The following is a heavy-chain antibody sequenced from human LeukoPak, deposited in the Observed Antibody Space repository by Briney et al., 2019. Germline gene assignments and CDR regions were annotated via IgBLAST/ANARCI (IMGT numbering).Heavy chain of an antibody. Sequence: ASVKVSCKASGYTFTDYYMHWVRQAPGQGFEWMGWINPNDGDTNYAQKFQGRVTMTRDTSISTAHMEVSRLRSDDTAVYYCARADYVWGSYRRTTLTNWFDPWGQGTLVTVSS. V-gene: IGHV1-2*02. CDR2: INPNDGDT. CDR3: ARADYVWGSYRRTTLTNWFDP. D-gene: IGHD3-16*02. CDR1: GYTFTDYY. J-gene: IGHJ5*02.